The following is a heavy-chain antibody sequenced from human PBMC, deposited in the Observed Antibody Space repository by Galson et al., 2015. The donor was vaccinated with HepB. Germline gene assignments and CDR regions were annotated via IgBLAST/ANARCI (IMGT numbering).Heavy chain of an antibody. J-gene: IGHJ3*02. D-gene: IGHD1-26*01. CDR3: AREIVETTIRDAFNI. CDR2: IIPIFGTA. CDR1: GGTFSSYA. V-gene: IGHV1-69*13. Sequence: SVKVSCKASGGTFSSYAISWVRQAPGQGLEWMGGIIPIFGTAHYAQKFQGRVTITADVSTRTAYVELSSLRSEDTAVYYCAREIVETTIRDAFNIWGQGTMVTVSS.